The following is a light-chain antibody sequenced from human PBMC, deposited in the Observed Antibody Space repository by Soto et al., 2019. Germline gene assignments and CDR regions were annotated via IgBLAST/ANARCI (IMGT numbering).Light chain of an antibody. CDR2: AAS. Sequence: DIVLTQSPGILSLSPAERATLSCRASQTISSLYLAWYQQKPGQAPRLLISAASSRATGIPDRFSGSGSGTDFTLTISRLEPEDFAVYYCQQYGSSPRTFGQGTKVEIK. CDR1: QTISSLY. V-gene: IGKV3-20*01. J-gene: IGKJ1*01. CDR3: QQYGSSPRT.